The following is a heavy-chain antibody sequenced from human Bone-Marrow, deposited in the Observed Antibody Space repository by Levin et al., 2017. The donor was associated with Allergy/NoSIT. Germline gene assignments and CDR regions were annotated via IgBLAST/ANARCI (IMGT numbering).Heavy chain of an antibody. V-gene: IGHV1-2*02. D-gene: IGHD6-6*01. CDR1: GYTFTGYY. Sequence: PGESLKISCKACGYTFTGYYMHWVRQAPGQGLEWMGWINPNSGGTNYAQKFQGRVTMTRDTSISTAYMELSRLRSDDTAVYYCAREQEQLVLDRWFDPWGQGTLVTVSS. J-gene: IGHJ5*02. CDR2: INPNSGGT. CDR3: AREQEQLVLDRWFDP.